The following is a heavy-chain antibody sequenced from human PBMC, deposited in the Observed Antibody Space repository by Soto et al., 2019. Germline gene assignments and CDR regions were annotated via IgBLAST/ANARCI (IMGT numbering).Heavy chain of an antibody. CDR3: ARVRANYYDSSGYTSPRMDV. Sequence: AETLSLTCSVSGGSISSSSYYWGWIRQAPGKGLDWVSYISSSSSYTNYADSVKGRFTIPRDNAKNSLYLQMNSLRAEDTAVYYCARVRANYYDSSGYTSPRMDVWGQGTTVTVSS. D-gene: IGHD3-22*01. J-gene: IGHJ6*02. CDR1: GGSISSSSYY. V-gene: IGHV3-11*05. CDR2: ISSSSSYT.